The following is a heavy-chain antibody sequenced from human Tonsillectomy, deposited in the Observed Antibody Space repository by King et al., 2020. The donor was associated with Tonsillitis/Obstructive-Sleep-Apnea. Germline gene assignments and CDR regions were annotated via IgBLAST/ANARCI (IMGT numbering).Heavy chain of an antibody. Sequence: QLQELGPGLVKPSETLSLTCTVSGGSISSYYWSWIRQPPGKGLEWIGYIYYSGSTNYNPSLKSRVTISVDTSKNQFSLKLSSVTAADTAVYYCARDLYDSSGYYLDAFDIWGQGTMVTVSS. CDR3: ARDLYDSSGYYLDAFDI. V-gene: IGHV4-59*01. CDR2: IYYSGST. D-gene: IGHD3-22*01. J-gene: IGHJ3*02. CDR1: GGSISSYY.